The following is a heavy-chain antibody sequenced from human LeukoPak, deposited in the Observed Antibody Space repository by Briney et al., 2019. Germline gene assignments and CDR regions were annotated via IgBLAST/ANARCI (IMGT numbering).Heavy chain of an antibody. CDR1: GFTFSRYA. J-gene: IGHJ4*02. CDR3: AKGSGSGSPYDY. V-gene: IGHV3-23*01. D-gene: IGHD3-10*01. Sequence: GGSLRLSCAVSGFTFSRYAMRWVRQAPGKGLEWVSAVTGGGESTYYADSVKGRFTISRDNSKNTLYLQMNSLRAEDTAVYYCAKGSGSGSPYDYWGQGTLVTVSS. CDR2: VTGGGEST.